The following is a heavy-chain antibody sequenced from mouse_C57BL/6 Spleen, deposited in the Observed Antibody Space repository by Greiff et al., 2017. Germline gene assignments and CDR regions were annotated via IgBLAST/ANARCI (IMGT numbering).Heavy chain of an antibody. CDR2: INPNNGGT. D-gene: IGHD2-4*01. J-gene: IGHJ2*01. V-gene: IGHV1-26*01. Sequence: EVQLQQSGPELVKPGASVKISCKASGYTFTDYYMNWVKQSHGKSLEWIGDINPNNGGTSYNQKFKGKATLTVDKSSSTAYMELRSLTSEDSAVYYCAREAQRGNDYDGFNYWGQGTTLTVSS. CDR1: GYTFTDYY. CDR3: AREAQRGNDYDGFNY.